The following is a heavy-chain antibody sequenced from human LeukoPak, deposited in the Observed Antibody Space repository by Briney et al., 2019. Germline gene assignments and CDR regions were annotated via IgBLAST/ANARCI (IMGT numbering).Heavy chain of an antibody. D-gene: IGHD1-7*01. CDR3: AREFYNWNYGSLYY. Sequence: GGSLRLSCAASGFTFSSYSMNWVRQAPGKGLEWVSSISSSSSYIYYADSVKGRFTISRDNSKNTLYLQMISLRAEDTAVYYCAREFYNWNYGSLYYWGQGTLVTVSS. V-gene: IGHV3-21*01. CDR2: ISSSSSYI. J-gene: IGHJ4*02. CDR1: GFTFSSYS.